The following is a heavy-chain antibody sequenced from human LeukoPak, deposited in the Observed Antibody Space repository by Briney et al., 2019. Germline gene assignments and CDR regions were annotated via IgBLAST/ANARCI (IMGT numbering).Heavy chain of an antibody. J-gene: IGHJ4*02. CDR3: AGGGDSGGYYYPMFDY. CDR2: IYYSGST. V-gene: IGHV4-59*01. Sequence: SETLSLTCTVSGGSISSYYWSWIRQPPGKGLEWIGYIYYSGSTNYNPSLKSRVTISVDTSKNQFSLKLNSVAAADTAVYYCAGGGDSGGYYYPMFDYWGQGTLVTVSS. D-gene: IGHD3-22*01. CDR1: GGSISSYY.